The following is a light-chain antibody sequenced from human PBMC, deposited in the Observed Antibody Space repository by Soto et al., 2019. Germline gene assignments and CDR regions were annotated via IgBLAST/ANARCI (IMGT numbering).Light chain of an antibody. Sequence: DMQMTQSPSSLSASLGDRVTITRQASQDISIYLNWYQHKKGKAPEILIYDVSNLETGVPSRFSGSGSGTDFTFTISRLQPEDIGTYYCQQYENFPITFGQGTRLEIK. CDR2: DVS. CDR3: QQYENFPIT. V-gene: IGKV1-33*01. CDR1: QDISIY. J-gene: IGKJ5*01.